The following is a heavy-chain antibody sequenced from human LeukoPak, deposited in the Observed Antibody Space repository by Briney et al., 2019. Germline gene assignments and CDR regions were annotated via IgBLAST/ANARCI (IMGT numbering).Heavy chain of an antibody. Sequence: SETLSLTCTVSGGSISIYYWSWIRRPPGKGLEWIAYISDIGSINYNPSLKSRVTISLDTSKNQFSLKLSSVTAADTAVYYCAGHHPRNTVDFWGQGTLVTVSS. D-gene: IGHD2-8*02. V-gene: IGHV4-59*08. CDR2: ISDIGSI. CDR1: GGSISIYY. J-gene: IGHJ4*02. CDR3: AGHHPRNTVDF.